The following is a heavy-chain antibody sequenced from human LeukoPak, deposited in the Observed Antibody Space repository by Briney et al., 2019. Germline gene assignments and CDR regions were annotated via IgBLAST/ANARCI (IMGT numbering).Heavy chain of an antibody. CDR2: INQNGSLT. CDR3: ARVNWIGVLFDC. J-gene: IGHJ5*01. CDR1: GFSFGGHW. V-gene: IGHV3-7*04. Sequence: GGSLRLSCVASGFSFGGHWMTWARQAPGKGLEWVATINQNGSLTYYVDSVEGRFTISRDNAMKSLFLQMNSLRGEDVGVYYCARVNWIGVLFDCWGQGTPVTVSP. D-gene: IGHD1-1*01.